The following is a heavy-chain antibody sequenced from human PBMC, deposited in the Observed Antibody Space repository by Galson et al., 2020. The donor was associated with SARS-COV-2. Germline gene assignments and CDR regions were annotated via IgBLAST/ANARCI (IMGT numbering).Heavy chain of an antibody. CDR2: IYYSGST. D-gene: IGHD3-10*01. J-gene: IGHJ1*01. V-gene: IGHV4-39*02. CDR3: ARGSGSYYYFHH. CDR1: GGSISDSSYY. Sequence: SQTLSLTCTVSGGSISDSSYYWDWIRQSPGKGLEWLGSIYYSGSTNYNPSLEGRVTISIFTSKNQFSLKVNSLTAADTAVYYCARGSGSYYYFHHWGQGTLVTVSS.